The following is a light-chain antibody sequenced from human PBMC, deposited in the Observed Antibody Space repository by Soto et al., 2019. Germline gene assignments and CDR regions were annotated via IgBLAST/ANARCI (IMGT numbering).Light chain of an antibody. CDR2: DAS. V-gene: IGKV3-15*01. CDR1: QSVSGK. CDR3: QQFSSYPLT. Sequence: EVLMTQSPATLSVSPGERATLSCRASQSVSGKLAWYQQKPGQAPRLLIYDASTRATGIPARFSGSGSGTEFTLTISSLQSEDFAVYYCQQFSSYPLTFGGGTRLEI. J-gene: IGKJ5*01.